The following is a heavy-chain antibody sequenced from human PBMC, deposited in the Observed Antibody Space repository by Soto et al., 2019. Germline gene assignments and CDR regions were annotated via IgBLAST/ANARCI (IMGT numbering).Heavy chain of an antibody. CDR3: SKEGSLTAALDY. V-gene: IGHV3-23*01. CDR2: IGGSGGMT. CDR1: GFTFNNYA. D-gene: IGHD6-13*01. Sequence: QSGGSLRLSCAASGFTFNNYAMSWVRQAPGKGLEWVSAIGGSGGMTYYSDSVRGRFTISRDNSKNMLYLQMNSLRAEDTAVYYCSKEGSLTAALDYWGQGTLVTVSS. J-gene: IGHJ4*02.